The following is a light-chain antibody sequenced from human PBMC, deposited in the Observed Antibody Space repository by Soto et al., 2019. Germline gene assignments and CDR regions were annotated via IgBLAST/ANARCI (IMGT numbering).Light chain of an antibody. CDR3: QQYNSYSPT. V-gene: IGKV1-5*03. Sequence: DIQMTQSPSTLSASVGDRVTITCWASQSISVWLAWYQQNAGKAPNLLIYKASRLESGVPSRFSGSGSETEFTLTISGLQPGDSATYYCQQYNSYSPTFGQGTKVDIK. J-gene: IGKJ1*01. CDR1: QSISVW. CDR2: KAS.